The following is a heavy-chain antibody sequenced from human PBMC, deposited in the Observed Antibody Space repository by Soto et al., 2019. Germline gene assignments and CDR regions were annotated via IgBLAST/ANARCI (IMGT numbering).Heavy chain of an antibody. J-gene: IGHJ4*02. CDR1: GFTFSSYS. CDR2: ISSSSSYI. V-gene: IGHV3-21*01. Sequence: EVQLVESGGGLVKPGGSLRLSCAASGFTFSSYSMNWVRQAPGKGLEWVSSISSSSSYIYYADSLKGRFTISRDTAKNSVDLQMNSLRADDTAVYYCARIRMYYSSSEAAYYLDYWGQGVLVTVSS. CDR3: ARIRMYYSSSEAAYYLDY. D-gene: IGHD6-13*01.